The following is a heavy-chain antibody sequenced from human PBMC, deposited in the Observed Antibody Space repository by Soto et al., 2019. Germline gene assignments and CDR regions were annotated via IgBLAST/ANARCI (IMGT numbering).Heavy chain of an antibody. CDR2: IDPSDSYA. V-gene: IGHV5-10-1*01. CDR1: GYSFTTYW. J-gene: IGHJ5*02. D-gene: IGHD5-18*01. CDR3: GRVRVDKAEGWFDP. Sequence: GESLKISCKASGYSFTTYWITWVRQMPGKGLEWMGRIDPSDSYANYSPSFQGHVTISADKSINTAYLQWSSLKASDTAIYYCGRVRVDKAEGWFDPWGQGTLVTVSS.